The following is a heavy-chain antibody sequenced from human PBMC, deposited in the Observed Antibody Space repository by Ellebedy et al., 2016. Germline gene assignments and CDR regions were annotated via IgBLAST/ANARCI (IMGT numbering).Heavy chain of an antibody. Sequence: GSLRLXXTVSGGSISSSSYYWGWIRQPPGKGLEWIGSIYYSGSTYYNPSLKSRVTISVDTSKNQFSLKLSSVTAADTAVYYCARHPGSYYEYNFDYWGQGTLVTVSS. J-gene: IGHJ4*02. V-gene: IGHV4-39*01. CDR2: IYYSGST. CDR3: ARHPGSYYEYNFDY. D-gene: IGHD1-26*01. CDR1: GGSISSSSYY.